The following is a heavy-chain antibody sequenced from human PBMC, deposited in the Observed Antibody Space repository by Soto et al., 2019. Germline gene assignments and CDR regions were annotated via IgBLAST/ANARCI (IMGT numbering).Heavy chain of an antibody. J-gene: IGHJ6*02. V-gene: IGHV4-30-2*01. D-gene: IGHD4-17*01. CDR2: IYHSGST. CDR1: GASISSGGNS. CDR3: ARAHYGDYGYGMDV. Sequence: SETLSPTCAVSGASISSGGNSWSWIRQQAGKGLEWIGYIYHSGSTYYNPSLKSRVTISVDRSKNQFSLKLSSVTAADTAVYYCARAHYGDYGYGMDVWDQGTTVTVSS.